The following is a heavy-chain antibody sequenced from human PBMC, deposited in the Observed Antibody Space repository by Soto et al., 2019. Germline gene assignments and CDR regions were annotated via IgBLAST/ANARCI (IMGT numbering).Heavy chain of an antibody. CDR3: ARDPDYGGNFWAFRGMDV. V-gene: IGHV3-21*01. Sequence: PGGSLRLSCAASGFTFSSYSMNWVRQAPGKGLEWVSSISTGSSYVYYADSVKGRFTISRDNAKNSLYLQMNSLRAEDMAVYYCARDPDYGGNFWAFRGMDVWGQGTTVTVSS. D-gene: IGHD4-17*01. CDR1: GFTFSSYS. J-gene: IGHJ6*02. CDR2: ISTGSSYV.